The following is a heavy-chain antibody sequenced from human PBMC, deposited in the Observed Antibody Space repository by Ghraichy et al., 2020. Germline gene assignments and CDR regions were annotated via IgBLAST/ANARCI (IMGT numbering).Heavy chain of an antibody. J-gene: IGHJ3*02. CDR2: ISGSGGST. CDR3: AKEGPQIIVVVTAIEGSAFDI. D-gene: IGHD2-21*02. CDR1: GFTFSSYA. V-gene: IGHV3-23*01. Sequence: GGSLRLSCAASGFTFSSYAMSWVRQAPGKGLEWVSAISGSGGSTYYADSVKGRFTISRDNSKNTLYLQMNSLRAEDTAVYYCAKEGPQIIVVVTAIEGSAFDIWGQGTMVTVSS.